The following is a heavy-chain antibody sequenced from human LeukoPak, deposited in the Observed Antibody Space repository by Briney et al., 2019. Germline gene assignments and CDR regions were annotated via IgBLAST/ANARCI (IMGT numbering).Heavy chain of an antibody. CDR2: ISWDGGST. V-gene: IGHV3-43*01. CDR3: AKDISPMVRFELPHN. J-gene: IGHJ4*02. CDR1: GFTFSSYG. Sequence: PGGSLRLSCAASGFTFSSYGMSWVRQAPGKGLEWVSLISWDGGSTYYADSVKGRFTISRDNSKNSLYLQMNSLRTEDTALYYCAKDISPMVRFELPHNWGQGTLVTVSS. D-gene: IGHD3-10*01.